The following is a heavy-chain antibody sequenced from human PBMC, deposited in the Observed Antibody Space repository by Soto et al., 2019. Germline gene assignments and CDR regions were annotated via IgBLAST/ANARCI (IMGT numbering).Heavy chain of an antibody. J-gene: IGHJ4*02. V-gene: IGHV3-23*01. D-gene: IGHD3-22*01. Sequence: EVQLLESGGDLVQPGGSLRLSCAASGFTFSSYAMNWVRQAPGKGLEWVSIISGGDIKTYYADSVNGRFTISRDNSKNTLHLQMDSLRAEDTAVYYCAKPAGDSVYYPVDHWGQGTLVTVSS. CDR1: GFTFSSYA. CDR3: AKPAGDSVYYPVDH. CDR2: ISGGDIKT.